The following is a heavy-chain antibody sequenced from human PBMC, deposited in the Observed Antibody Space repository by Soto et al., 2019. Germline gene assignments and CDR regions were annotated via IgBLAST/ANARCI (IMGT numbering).Heavy chain of an antibody. CDR2: ISGSGGST. CDR3: AKDLSSYTGFLVPHYYFDY. Sequence: GGSLRLSCAASGFTFSSYAMSWVRQAPGKGLEWVSAISGSGGSTYYADSVKGRFTISRDNSKNTLYLQMNSLRAEDTAVYYYAKDLSSYTGFLVPHYYFDYWGQGTLVTVSS. J-gene: IGHJ4*02. D-gene: IGHD3-16*01. CDR1: GFTFSSYA. V-gene: IGHV3-23*01.